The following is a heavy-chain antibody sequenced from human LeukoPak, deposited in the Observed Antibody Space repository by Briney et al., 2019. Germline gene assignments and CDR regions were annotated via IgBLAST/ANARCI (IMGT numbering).Heavy chain of an antibody. D-gene: IGHD1-26*01. J-gene: IGHJ4*02. CDR3: ARAAGVGATFGY. CDR1: GGSISSSSYY. CDR2: IYYSGST. Sequence: SETLSLTCTVSGGSISSSSYYWGWLRQPPGKGLEWIGSIYYSGSTYYNPSFKSRVTISVDTSKNQFSLKLSSVTAADTAVYYCARAAGVGATFGYWGQGTLVTVSS. V-gene: IGHV4-39*07.